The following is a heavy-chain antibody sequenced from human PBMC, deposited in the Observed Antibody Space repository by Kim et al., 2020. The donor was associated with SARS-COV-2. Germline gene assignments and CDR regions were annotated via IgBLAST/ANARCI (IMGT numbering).Heavy chain of an antibody. J-gene: IGHJ6*03. V-gene: IGHV4-4*02. D-gene: IGHD6-13*01. Sequence: LKSRVTISVDKSKNQFSLKLSSVTAADTAVYYCASAAAGTVYYYYYMDVWGKGTTVTVSS. CDR3: ASAAAGTVYYYYYMDV.